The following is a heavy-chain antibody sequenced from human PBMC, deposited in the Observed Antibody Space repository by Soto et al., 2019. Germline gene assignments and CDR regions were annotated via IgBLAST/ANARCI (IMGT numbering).Heavy chain of an antibody. CDR1: GFGFHTYW. Sequence: GGSLRLSCVASGFGFHTYWMHWVRQVPGKGLVWVARINSDGDTSTYADSVKGRFSISRDNTKNTLFLQMNGLRDDDTAVYYCTRDWVYSFGSGKDYPRLGRWGQG. J-gene: IGHJ1*01. D-gene: IGHD3-10*01. V-gene: IGHV3-74*01. CDR3: TRDWVYSFGSGKDYPRLGR. CDR2: INSDGDTS.